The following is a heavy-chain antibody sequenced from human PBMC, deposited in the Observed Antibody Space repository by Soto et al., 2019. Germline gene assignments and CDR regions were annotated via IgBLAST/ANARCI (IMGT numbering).Heavy chain of an antibody. CDR2: IYHSGST. D-gene: IGHD3-10*01. J-gene: IGHJ3*02. Sequence: SETLSLTCTVSGGSISSGGYYWSWIRQHPGKGLEWIGYIYHSGSTYYNPSLKSRVTISVDTSKNQFSLKLSSVTAADTAVYYCAKGGSGSYSNAFDIWGQGTMVTVSS. CDR1: GGSISSGGYY. V-gene: IGHV4-31*03. CDR3: AKGGSGSYSNAFDI.